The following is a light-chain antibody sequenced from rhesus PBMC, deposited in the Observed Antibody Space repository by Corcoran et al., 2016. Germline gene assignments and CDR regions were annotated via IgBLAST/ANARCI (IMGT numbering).Light chain of an antibody. CDR1: QSVSSS. CDR2: VAS. CDR3: LQHSNWPRT. Sequence: EIVMTQSPATLSLSPGERATLSCRASQSVSSSLAWYQQNPGQAPRLRIYVASSRATGIPDRLSGSWSGTDFPLTISSLEPEDVGVYYCLQHSNWPRTFGQGTKVEIK. V-gene: IGKV3-24*01. J-gene: IGKJ1*01.